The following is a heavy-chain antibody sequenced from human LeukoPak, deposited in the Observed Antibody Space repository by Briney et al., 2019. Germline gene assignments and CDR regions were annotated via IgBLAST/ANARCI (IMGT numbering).Heavy chain of an antibody. CDR1: GFTFSSNA. D-gene: IGHD3-22*01. J-gene: IGHJ4*02. V-gene: IGHV3-23*01. CDR3: AKAYGTNGYYQLPIDF. CDR2: ITVGGGTT. Sequence: PAGGSLRLSCAASGFTFSSNAMTWVRQAPGKGLECVSAITVGGGTTYYADSVKGRFTISRDNSRNTLYLQLNNLRADDTALYYCAKAYGTNGYYQLPIDFWGRGTLVTVSS.